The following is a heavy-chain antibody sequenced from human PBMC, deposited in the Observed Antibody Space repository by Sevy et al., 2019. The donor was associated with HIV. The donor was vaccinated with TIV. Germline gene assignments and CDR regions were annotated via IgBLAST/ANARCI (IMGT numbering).Heavy chain of an antibody. D-gene: IGHD3-16*01. J-gene: IGHJ4*02. Sequence: GGSLRLSCAASGFTFSTTWRNWVRQAPGKGLEWVANIRGDGIDKHYVDSVEGRFTISRDNAKNLLFLQMNSLRVEDTAVYYCAHETFGRFESWGQGTLVTVSS. CDR3: AHETFGRFES. V-gene: IGHV3-7*01. CDR1: GFTFSTTW. CDR2: IRGDGIDK.